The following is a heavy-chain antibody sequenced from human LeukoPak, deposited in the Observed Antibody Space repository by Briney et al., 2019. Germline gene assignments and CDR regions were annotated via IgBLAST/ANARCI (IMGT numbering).Heavy chain of an antibody. V-gene: IGHV6-1*01. D-gene: IGHD6-13*01. J-gene: IGHJ4*02. CDR1: GDTVSSNSAA. CDR2: TYYRSKWYN. Sequence: SQTLSLTSAISGDTVSSNSAAWNWIRQSPSRGLEWLGRTYYRSKWYNDYAVSVKSRITLNPDTSKNQFSLQLNSVTPEDTAVYYCAREGAEGAAAGTFDYWGQGTLVTVSS. CDR3: AREGAEGAAAGTFDY.